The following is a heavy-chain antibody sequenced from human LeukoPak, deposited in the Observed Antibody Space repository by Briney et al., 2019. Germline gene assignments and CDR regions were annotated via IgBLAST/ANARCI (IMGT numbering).Heavy chain of an antibody. CDR1: GFTFSTYG. V-gene: IGHV3-30*18. J-gene: IGHJ4*02. CDR2: ILYDGSDK. D-gene: IGHD6-19*01. Sequence: GRSLRLSCAASGFTFSTYGMHWVRQAPGKGLEWVAAILYDGSDKYYADSVKGRFTISRGNSKNTLYLQMNTLRAEDTAVYYCVKGGWFDYCGQGTLLTVSS. CDR3: VKGGWFDY.